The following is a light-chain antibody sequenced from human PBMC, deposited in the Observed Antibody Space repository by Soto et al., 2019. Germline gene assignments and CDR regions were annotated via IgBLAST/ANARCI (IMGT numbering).Light chain of an antibody. Sequence: EIVLTQSPGTLSLSPGERATLSCRASQSVTRSSLAWYQQKPGQAPRPLIYDASSRPTGIPARFSGSGSGTHFTLDISRLEPEDFAMSYCHQYGSSPWTFGQGTKVEIK. V-gene: IGKV3-20*01. CDR3: HQYGSSPWT. CDR1: QSVTRSS. J-gene: IGKJ1*01. CDR2: DAS.